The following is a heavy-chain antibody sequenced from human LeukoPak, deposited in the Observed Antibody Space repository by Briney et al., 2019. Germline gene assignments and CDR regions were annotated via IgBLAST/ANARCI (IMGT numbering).Heavy chain of an antibody. D-gene: IGHD1-26*01. CDR1: GGSISSYY. Sequence: SETLSLTCTVSGGSISSYYWSWIRQPAGKGLEWIGRIYTSGSTNYNPSLKSRVTMSVDTSKNQFSLKLSSVTAADTAVYYCARVQVGAHYYYYYMDVWGKGTTVTVSS. CDR2: IYTSGST. CDR3: ARVQVGAHYYYYYMDV. J-gene: IGHJ6*03. V-gene: IGHV4-4*07.